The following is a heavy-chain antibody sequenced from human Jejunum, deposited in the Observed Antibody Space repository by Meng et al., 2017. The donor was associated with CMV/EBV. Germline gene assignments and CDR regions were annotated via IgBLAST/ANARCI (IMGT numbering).Heavy chain of an antibody. V-gene: IGHV4-30-4*01. D-gene: IGHD6-19*01. CDR1: GGPIRSGDYF. CDR2: IYSSGNT. CDR3: ARGGSSGWYDWYFDL. Sequence: GGPIRSGDYFWSWIRQSRGKGLGWSGCIYSSGNTYYTPSLKSRLIISIDTSKTQFSLKLNSLTAADTAVYYCARGGSSGWYDWYFDLWGLGTLVTVSS. J-gene: IGHJ2*01.